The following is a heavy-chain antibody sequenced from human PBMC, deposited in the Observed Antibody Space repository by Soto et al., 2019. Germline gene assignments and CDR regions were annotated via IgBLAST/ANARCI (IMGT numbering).Heavy chain of an antibody. V-gene: IGHV3-21*01. CDR1: GFNFNSYT. J-gene: IGHJ6*02. Sequence: GGSLRLSCAASGFNFNSYTINWVSQAPGKRLEWLSSISSSGYIFSTDSVRGRFTISRDNAKNSVYLQINSLRAEGTAVYFCARDCSGGSCYPGMDVWGQGTTVTVSS. D-gene: IGHD2-15*01. CDR2: ISSSGYI. CDR3: ARDCSGGSCYPGMDV.